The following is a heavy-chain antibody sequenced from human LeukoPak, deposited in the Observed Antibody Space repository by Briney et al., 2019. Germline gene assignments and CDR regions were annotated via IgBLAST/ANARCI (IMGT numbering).Heavy chain of an antibody. CDR3: AKEPAGAAAADY. CDR2: VGGGGGNT. J-gene: IGHJ4*02. D-gene: IGHD6-13*01. CDR1: GFTFSSYA. V-gene: IGHV3-23*01. Sequence: GGSLRLSCAASGFTFSSYAMSWVRQAPGKGLEWVSVVGGGGGNTFYADSVKGRFTISRDNSKNTLYLQMDSLRAEDTAVYYCAKEPAGAAAADYWGQGTLVTVSS.